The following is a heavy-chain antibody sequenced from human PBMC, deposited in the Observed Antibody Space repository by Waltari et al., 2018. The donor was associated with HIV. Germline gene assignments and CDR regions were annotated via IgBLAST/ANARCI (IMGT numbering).Heavy chain of an antibody. CDR1: GFTFSRFE. CDR3: ARDRCGGDGYSDY. CDR2: MSSSGSTI. D-gene: IGHD2-21*02. Sequence: EVQLVESGGGLVQPGGYLRLSCPASGFTFSRFEINWVLQAPGKGLEWVSYMSSSGSTIYYADSVKGRFTISRDNAKNSLYLQMNSLRAEDTAVYYCARDRCGGDGYSDYWGQGTLVTVSS. J-gene: IGHJ4*02. V-gene: IGHV3-48*03.